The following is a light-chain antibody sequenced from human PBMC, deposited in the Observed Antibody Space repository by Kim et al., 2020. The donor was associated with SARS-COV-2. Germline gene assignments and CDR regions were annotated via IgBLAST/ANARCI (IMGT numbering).Light chain of an antibody. Sequence: TLSLSPGERATLSCRASQSVSSTYLAWYQQKPGQAPRLIIYGASRRATGIPDRLSGGGSGTDFALTISRLEPEDFAVYYCQHYGTSARTFGQGTKVDIK. CDR1: QSVSSTY. CDR2: GAS. CDR3: QHYGTSART. J-gene: IGKJ1*01. V-gene: IGKV3-20*01.